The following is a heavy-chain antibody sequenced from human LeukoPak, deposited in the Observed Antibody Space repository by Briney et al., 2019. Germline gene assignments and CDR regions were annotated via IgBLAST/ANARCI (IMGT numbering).Heavy chain of an antibody. V-gene: IGHV3-23*01. CDR3: AKKEFFYDYVWGSYRLGDAFDI. CDR2: ISGSGGST. D-gene: IGHD3-16*02. J-gene: IGHJ3*02. CDR1: GFTFSSYA. Sequence: GGSLRLSCVASGFTFSSYAMSWVRQAPGKGLEWVSAISGSGGSTYYADSVKGRFTISRDNSKNTLYLQMNSLRAEDTAVYYCAKKEFFYDYVWGSYRLGDAFDIWGQGTMVTVSS.